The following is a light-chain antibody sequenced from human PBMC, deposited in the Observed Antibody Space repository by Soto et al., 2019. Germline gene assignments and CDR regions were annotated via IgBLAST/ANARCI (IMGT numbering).Light chain of an antibody. Sequence: EIVMTQSPATLSVSPGESATLSCRASQSVSNNLTWYQQKPGQPPRLLIYGASSRATGIPARFSGSGSGTEFTLTISSLQSEDFAAYYCQQYNNWPITFGQGTRLEIK. CDR1: QSVSNN. J-gene: IGKJ5*01. CDR3: QQYNNWPIT. V-gene: IGKV3-15*01. CDR2: GAS.